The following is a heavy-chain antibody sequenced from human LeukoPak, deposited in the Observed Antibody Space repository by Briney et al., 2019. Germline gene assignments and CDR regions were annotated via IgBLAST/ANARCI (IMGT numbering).Heavy chain of an antibody. CDR2: IKDDGSQK. D-gene: IGHD6-19*01. J-gene: IGHJ4*02. Sequence: SGGSLRLSCAASGFTFSGYWMTWVRQAPGKGLEWVANIKDDGSQKYYVDSVKGRSTVSRDNAKNSLYLQINSLRAEDTAVYYCARGSGWCDYWGQGTLVTVSS. V-gene: IGHV3-7*03. CDR3: ARGSGWCDY. CDR1: GFTFSGYW.